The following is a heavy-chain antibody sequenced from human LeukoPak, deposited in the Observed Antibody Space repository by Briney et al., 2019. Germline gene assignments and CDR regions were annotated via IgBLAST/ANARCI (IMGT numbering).Heavy chain of an antibody. V-gene: IGHV3-21*01. Sequence: TGGSLRLSCAASGFAFSSYSMNWVRQAPGKGLEWVPSISSSSSYIYYADSVKGRFTISRDNAKNSLYLQMNSLRAEDTAVYYCASLSCSSTSCGIDYWGQGTLVTVSS. CDR1: GFAFSSYS. CDR3: ASLSCSSTSCGIDY. D-gene: IGHD2-2*01. CDR2: ISSSSSYI. J-gene: IGHJ4*02.